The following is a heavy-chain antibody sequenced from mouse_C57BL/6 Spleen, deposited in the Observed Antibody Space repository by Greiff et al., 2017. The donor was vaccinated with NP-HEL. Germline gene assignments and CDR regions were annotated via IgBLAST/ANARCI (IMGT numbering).Heavy chain of an antibody. D-gene: IGHD2-4*01. V-gene: IGHV1-78*01. CDR2: IYPRDGST. CDR1: GYTFTDHT. Sequence: QVQLKESDAELVKPGASVKISCKVSGYTFTDHTIHWMKQRPEQGLEWIGYIYPRDGSTKYNEKFKGKATLTADKSSSTAYMQLNSLTSEDSAVYFCAREGYDYDEEAGAMDYWGQGTSVTVSS. J-gene: IGHJ4*01. CDR3: AREGYDYDEEAGAMDY.